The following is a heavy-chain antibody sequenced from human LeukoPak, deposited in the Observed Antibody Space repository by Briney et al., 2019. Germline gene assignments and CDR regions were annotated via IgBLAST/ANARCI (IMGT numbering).Heavy chain of an antibody. Sequence: SETLSLTCTVSGGSISSYYWSWIRQPAGNGLGWFGLIHTSGSTNYNPSLKSRLTMSVDTSKNQFSLKLNSVTAADTAVYYCVRAGDYGDYVGWFDPWGQGTLVTVSS. D-gene: IGHD4-17*01. CDR2: IHTSGST. CDR3: VRAGDYGDYVGWFDP. CDR1: GGSISSYY. V-gene: IGHV4-4*07. J-gene: IGHJ5*02.